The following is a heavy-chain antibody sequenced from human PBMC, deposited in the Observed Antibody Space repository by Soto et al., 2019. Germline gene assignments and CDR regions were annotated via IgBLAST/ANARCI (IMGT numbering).Heavy chain of an antibody. Sequence: QVQLVESGGGVVQPGRSLRLSCAASGFTFSSYGMHWVRQAPGKGLEWMAVISYDGSNKYYADSVKGRFTISRDNSKNTLYLQMNSLRAEDTAVYYCAKVRNYYYYGMDVWGQGTTVTVSS. J-gene: IGHJ6*02. CDR2: ISYDGSNK. CDR3: AKVRNYYYYGMDV. CDR1: GFTFSSYG. V-gene: IGHV3-30*18.